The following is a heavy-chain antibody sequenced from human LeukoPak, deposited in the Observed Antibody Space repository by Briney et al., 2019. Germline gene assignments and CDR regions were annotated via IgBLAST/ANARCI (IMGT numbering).Heavy chain of an antibody. Sequence: PGGSLRLSCAASGFTFSIYAMNWVRQAPGKGLEWVSGISSSGGSTYYADSVKGRFTISRDNSKKTLYLQMNSLRAEDTALYYCAKDQKYCSSSNCQLGPRGYDYYYGMDVWGQGTTVTVSS. CDR3: AKDQKYCSSSNCQLGPRGYDYYYGMDV. D-gene: IGHD2-2*01. J-gene: IGHJ6*02. CDR2: ISSSGGST. V-gene: IGHV3-23*01. CDR1: GFTFSIYA.